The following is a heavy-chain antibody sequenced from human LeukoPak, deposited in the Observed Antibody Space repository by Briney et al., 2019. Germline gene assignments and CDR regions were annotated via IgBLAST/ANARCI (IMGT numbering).Heavy chain of an antibody. CDR3: ARDLTSSGWIFLDY. D-gene: IGHD6-19*01. Sequence: GSLRLSCAASGFTFSSYAMHWVRQAPGKGLEWVAVISYDGSNKYYADSVKGRFTISRDNSKNTLYLQMNSLRAEDTAVYYCARDLTSSGWIFLDYWGQGTLVTVSS. CDR1: GFTFSSYA. J-gene: IGHJ4*02. CDR2: ISYDGSNK. V-gene: IGHV3-30*04.